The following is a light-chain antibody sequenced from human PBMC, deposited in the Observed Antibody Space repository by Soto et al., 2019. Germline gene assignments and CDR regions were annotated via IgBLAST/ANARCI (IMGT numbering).Light chain of an antibody. V-gene: IGLV1-44*01. CDR1: SSNIGSNT. CDR3: AAWDGDLDAMV. CDR2: NNN. Sequence: QSVLTQPPSASETPGQRVIISCSGGSSNIGSNTVNWYQQDPGTAPTLLISNNNQPPSGGPDRFSGSKFGTSASLAISGLQSEDEADYYWAAWDGDLDAMVFGGGTKLTVL. J-gene: IGLJ3*02.